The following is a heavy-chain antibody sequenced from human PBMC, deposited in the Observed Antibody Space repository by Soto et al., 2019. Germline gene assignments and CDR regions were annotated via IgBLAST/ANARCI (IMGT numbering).Heavy chain of an antibody. CDR2: ISYSSSSI. D-gene: IGHD3-10*01. Sequence: EVQLVESGGGLVQPGGSLRLSCAASGFTFSSYSMNWVRQAPGKGLEWMSYISYSSSSIQYADSVKGRFTISRDNAKNSLYLQMSSLRDEDTAVYYCARAGAGTGYWGQGTLVTVAS. CDR1: GFTFSSYS. CDR3: ARAGAGTGY. V-gene: IGHV3-48*02. J-gene: IGHJ4*02.